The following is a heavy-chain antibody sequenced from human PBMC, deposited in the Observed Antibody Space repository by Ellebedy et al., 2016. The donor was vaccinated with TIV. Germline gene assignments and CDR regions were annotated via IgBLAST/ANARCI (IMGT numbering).Heavy chain of an antibody. Sequence: PGGSLRLSCAASGFTFSSYGMHWVRQAPGKGLEWVALISYVGGSDYYADSVKGRFTISRDNSKNTVYLQMNRLRVEDTAVYCCARGVGEPGGWFDPWGQGTLVTVSS. CDR3: ARGVGEPGGWFDP. J-gene: IGHJ5*02. CDR2: ISYVGGSD. CDR1: GFTFSSYG. V-gene: IGHV3-30*03. D-gene: IGHD3-10*01.